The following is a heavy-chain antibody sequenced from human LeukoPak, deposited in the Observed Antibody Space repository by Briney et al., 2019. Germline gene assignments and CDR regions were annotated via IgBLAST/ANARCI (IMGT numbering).Heavy chain of an antibody. CDR3: AELGITMIGGV. D-gene: IGHD3-10*02. Sequence: SETLSLTCTVSGASISGSGYYWGWIRQPPGKGLEWIGNIYDSGSTYYNASLQSRVTISIDTSKNQFSLRLSSVTAADTAVYYCAELGITMIGGVWGKGTTVTISS. CDR1: GASISGSGYY. J-gene: IGHJ6*04. CDR2: IYDSGST. V-gene: IGHV4-39*01.